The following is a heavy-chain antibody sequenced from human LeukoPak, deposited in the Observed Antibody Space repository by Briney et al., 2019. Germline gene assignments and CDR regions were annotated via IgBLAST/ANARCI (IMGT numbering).Heavy chain of an antibody. D-gene: IGHD3-22*01. Sequence: SETLSLTCTVSGGSISSSGYYWGWIRQPPGKGLEWIGSIYYSGSTYYNPSLKSRVTISLDTSKNQFSLKLSSVTAADTAVYYCARVDSSGHYLRRIDYWGQGTLVTVSS. V-gene: IGHV4-39*07. CDR2: IYYSGST. CDR3: ARVDSSGHYLRRIDY. J-gene: IGHJ4*02. CDR1: GGSISSSGYY.